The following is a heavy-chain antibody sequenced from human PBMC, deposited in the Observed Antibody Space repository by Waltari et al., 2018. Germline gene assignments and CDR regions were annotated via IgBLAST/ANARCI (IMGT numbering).Heavy chain of an antibody. CDR1: GGSISSYY. J-gene: IGHJ6*03. D-gene: IGHD3-10*01. Sequence: QVQLQESGPGLVKPSETLSLTCTASGGSISSYYWSWIRQPPGKGLEWIGYIYYSGSTNYNPSLKSRVTISVDTSKNQFSLKLSSVTAADTAVYYCARSGVRGPFYYYYMDVWGKGTTVTVSS. V-gene: IGHV4-59*01. CDR2: IYYSGST. CDR3: ARSGVRGPFYYYYMDV.